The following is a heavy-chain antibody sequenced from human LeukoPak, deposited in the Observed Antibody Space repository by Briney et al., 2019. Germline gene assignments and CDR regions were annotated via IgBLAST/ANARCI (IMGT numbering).Heavy chain of an antibody. D-gene: IGHD3-3*01. J-gene: IGHJ5*02. CDR3: ARGGRLTIFGVVIKDWFDP. V-gene: IGHV4-34*01. CDR1: GGSFSGYY. Sequence: SETLSLTCAVYGGSFSGYYWSWIRQPPGKGLEWIGEINHSGSTNYNPSLKSRVTISVDTSKNQFSLKLSSVTAADTAVYYCARGGRLTIFGVVIKDWFDPWGQGTLVTVSS. CDR2: INHSGST.